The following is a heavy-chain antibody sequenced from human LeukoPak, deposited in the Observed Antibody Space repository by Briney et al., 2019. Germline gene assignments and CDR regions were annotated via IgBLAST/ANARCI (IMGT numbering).Heavy chain of an antibody. J-gene: IGHJ4*02. CDR2: IGTAGDT. Sequence: GGSLRLSCAASGFTFSSYDMHWVRQATGKGLEWVSAIGTAGDTYYPGSVKGRFTISRENAKNSLYLQMNSLRAGDTAVYYCARDSNSYGSGATIDYWGQGTLVTVSS. CDR3: ARDSNSYGSGATIDY. CDR1: GFTFSSYD. D-gene: IGHD3-10*01. V-gene: IGHV3-13*01.